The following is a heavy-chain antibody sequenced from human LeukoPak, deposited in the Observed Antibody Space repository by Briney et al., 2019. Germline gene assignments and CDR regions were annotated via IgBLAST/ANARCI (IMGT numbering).Heavy chain of an antibody. Sequence: SGGSLRLSCAASGFTFSSYSMDWVRQAPGKGLEWVSSISSSSSYIYYADSVKGRFTISRDNAKNSLYLQMNSLRAEDTAVYYCARDLEEPEGFDYWGQGTLVTVSS. CDR3: ARDLEEPEGFDY. J-gene: IGHJ4*02. D-gene: IGHD1-14*01. V-gene: IGHV3-21*01. CDR2: ISSSSSYI. CDR1: GFTFSSYS.